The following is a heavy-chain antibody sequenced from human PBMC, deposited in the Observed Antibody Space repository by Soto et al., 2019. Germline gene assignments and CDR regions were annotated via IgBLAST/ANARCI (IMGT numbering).Heavy chain of an antibody. Sequence: PGGSLRLSCAASGFTFSSYAMHWVRQAPGKGLEWVTVISYDGSNKYYADSVKGRFTISRDNSKNTLYLQMNSLRAEDMAVYHCARGPSSLTRFDYWGQGTLVTVSS. CDR2: ISYDGSNK. CDR3: ARGPSSLTRFDY. CDR1: GFTFSSYA. D-gene: IGHD2-2*01. V-gene: IGHV3-30-3*01. J-gene: IGHJ4*02.